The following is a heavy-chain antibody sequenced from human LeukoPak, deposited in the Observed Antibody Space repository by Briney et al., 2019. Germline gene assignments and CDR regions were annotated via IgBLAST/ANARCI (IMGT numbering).Heavy chain of an antibody. V-gene: IGHV1-24*01. D-gene: IGHD4-17*01. CDR3: ATVLGFEDYVPFDY. Sequence: ASVKVSCKVSGYTLTELSMHWVRQAPGKGLEWMGGFDPEDGETIYAQKFQGRVTMTEDTSTDTAYMELSSLRSEDTAVYYCATVLGFEDYVPFDYWGQGTLVTVSS. CDR2: FDPEDGET. J-gene: IGHJ4*02. CDR1: GYTLTELS.